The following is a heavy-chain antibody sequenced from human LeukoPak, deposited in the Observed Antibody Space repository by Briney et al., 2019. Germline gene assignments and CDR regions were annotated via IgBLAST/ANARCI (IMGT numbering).Heavy chain of an antibody. V-gene: IGHV1-69*01. CDR3: ARGGRYSSSWYPPVY. J-gene: IGHJ4*02. D-gene: IGHD6-13*01. CDR2: IIPIFGTA. Sequence: GSSVKVSCKASGGTFSSYAISWVRQAPGQGLEWMGGIIPIFGTANYAQKFQGRVTITADESTSTAYMELSRLRSDDTAVYYCARGGRYSSSWYPPVYWGQGTLVTVSS. CDR1: GGTFSSYA.